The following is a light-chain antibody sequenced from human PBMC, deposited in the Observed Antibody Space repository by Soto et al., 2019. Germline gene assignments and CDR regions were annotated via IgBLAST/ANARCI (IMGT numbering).Light chain of an antibody. Sequence: QSVLTQPPSASGTPGQRVTISCSGSSSTIGSKTVTWYQQLPGTAPKLLIYSNNQRPSGVPDRFSGSKSGTSASLAISGLQAEDEADYYCAAWDDSLNGYVFGTGTKLTVL. V-gene: IGLV1-44*01. CDR3: AAWDDSLNGYV. CDR1: SSTIGSKT. CDR2: SNN. J-gene: IGLJ1*01.